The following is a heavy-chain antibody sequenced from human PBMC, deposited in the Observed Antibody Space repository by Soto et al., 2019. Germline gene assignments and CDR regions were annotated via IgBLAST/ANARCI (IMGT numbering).Heavy chain of an antibody. D-gene: IGHD2-21*01. CDR2: ISHDGHA. Sequence: LSLTCSVLDDSISDSRYYWGWIRQSPEKGLEWIGSISHDGHAYYNPPLKSRVTLSADTSRNQFSLKMKSVTVADTALYLCERQVQGPYLGGNWFEPWGQGAPVTVSS. CDR3: ERQVQGPYLGGNWFEP. J-gene: IGHJ5*02. CDR1: DDSISDSRYY. V-gene: IGHV4-39*01.